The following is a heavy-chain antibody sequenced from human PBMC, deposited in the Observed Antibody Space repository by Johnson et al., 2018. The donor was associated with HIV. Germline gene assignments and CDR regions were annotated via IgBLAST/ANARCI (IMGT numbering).Heavy chain of an antibody. CDR2: TTPSGGGT. D-gene: IGHD2/OR15-2a*01. J-gene: IGHJ3*02. CDR1: GFTFSSYA. Sequence: VQLVESGGGLVQPGGSLRLSCAASGFTFSSYAMSWVRPAPGKGLEWVSATTPSGGGTYYADSVKGRFTISRDNSKNTLFLQMNSLRAEDTAVYFCAKAFSTFHDAFDIWGQGTMVTVSS. V-gene: IGHV3-23*04. CDR3: AKAFSTFHDAFDI.